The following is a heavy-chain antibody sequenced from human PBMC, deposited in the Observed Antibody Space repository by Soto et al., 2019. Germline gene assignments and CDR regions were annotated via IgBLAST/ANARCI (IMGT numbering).Heavy chain of an antibody. CDR2: IWYDGSGG. J-gene: IGHJ3*02. V-gene: IGHV3-33*01. Sequence: QVQLVESGGGVVQPGRSLRLSCAASGFTFTNYHMHWVRQAPGKGLEWVALIWYDGSGGFYAESVKGRFTISRDNSKNTMYLQMNILRAEDTALYYCATEKYGDNAFDIWGQGTMVTVSS. CDR1: GFTFTNYH. D-gene: IGHD2-21*01. CDR3: ATEKYGDNAFDI.